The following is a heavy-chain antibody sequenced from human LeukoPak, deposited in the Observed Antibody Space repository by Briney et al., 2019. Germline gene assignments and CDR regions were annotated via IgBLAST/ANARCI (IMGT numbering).Heavy chain of an antibody. D-gene: IGHD3-22*01. J-gene: IGHJ4*02. CDR1: GFTFSSYA. V-gene: IGHV3-23*01. Sequence: SGGSLRLSCAASGFTFSSYAMSWVRQAPGKGLEWVSAISGSGGSTYYADSVKGRFTISRDNSKNTLYLQMNSLRAEDTAVYYCARLEYYYDSSGYYKSEDYWGQGTLVTVSS. CDR3: ARLEYYYDSSGYYKSEDY. CDR2: ISGSGGST.